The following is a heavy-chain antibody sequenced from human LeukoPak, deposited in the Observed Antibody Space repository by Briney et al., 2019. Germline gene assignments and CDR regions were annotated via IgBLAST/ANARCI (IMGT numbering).Heavy chain of an antibody. J-gene: IGHJ6*03. D-gene: IGHD3-3*01. CDR1: GGSISSDY. CDR2: IYYSGST. V-gene: IGHV4-59*01. Sequence: SETLSLTCTVSGGSISSDYWSWIRQPPGKGLEWIGYIYYSGSTNYNPSLKSRVTISVDTSKNQFSLRLSSVTAADTAVYYCARGGSGYHSPLYYYYYYMDVWGKGTTVTVSS. CDR3: ARGGSGYHSPLYYYYYYMDV.